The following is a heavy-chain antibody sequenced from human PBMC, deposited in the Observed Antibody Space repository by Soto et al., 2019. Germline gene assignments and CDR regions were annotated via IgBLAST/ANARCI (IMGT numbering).Heavy chain of an antibody. CDR1: GASISSYY. D-gene: IGHD3-9*01. Sequence: KASETLSLTCSVSGASISSYYWTWIRQPPGGGLEWIGYMHHTQGTNDNPSLRGRVHMSIDTSMNQFSLRLTSVTAADTAVYYCARVPFVGYFDWLDPWGHGTLVTVSS. CDR2: MHHTQGT. V-gene: IGHV4-59*01. J-gene: IGHJ5*02. CDR3: ARVPFVGYFDWLDP.